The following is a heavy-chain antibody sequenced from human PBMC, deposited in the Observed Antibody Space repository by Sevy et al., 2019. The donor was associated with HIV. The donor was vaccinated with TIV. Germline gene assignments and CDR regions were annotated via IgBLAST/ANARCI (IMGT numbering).Heavy chain of an antibody. Sequence: SKTSLTCTVSGGSITSLYWNWIRQPPGKGLEWIANIYYNGHINYNPSLKSRVTLSLDTSKNQFSLRLSSVTAADTAMYYCAGENAWGRGYSWGQGTLVTVSS. CDR1: GGSITSLY. CDR3: AGENAWGRGYS. V-gene: IGHV4-59*08. J-gene: IGHJ4*02. CDR2: IYYNGHI. D-gene: IGHD1-26*01.